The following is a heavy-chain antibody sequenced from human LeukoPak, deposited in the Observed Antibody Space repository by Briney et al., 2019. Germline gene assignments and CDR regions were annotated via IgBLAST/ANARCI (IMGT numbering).Heavy chain of an antibody. V-gene: IGHV3-30*02. CDR1: GFTFSSYS. Sequence: GGSLRLSCAASGFTFSSYSMNWVRQAPGKGLEGVAFIRYDGSNKYYADSVKGRFTISRDNSKNTLYLQMNSLRAEDTAVYYCAKGTGIKRQGAFDIWGQGTMVTVSS. CDR2: IRYDGSNK. CDR3: AKGTGIKRQGAFDI. J-gene: IGHJ3*02. D-gene: IGHD1-1*01.